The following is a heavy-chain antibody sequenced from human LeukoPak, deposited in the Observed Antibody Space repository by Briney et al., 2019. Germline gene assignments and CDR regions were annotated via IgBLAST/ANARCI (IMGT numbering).Heavy chain of an antibody. CDR3: ARGRGPEDIVLMVYAIGFDY. J-gene: IGHJ4*02. D-gene: IGHD2-8*01. Sequence: SETLSFTCTVSGYSISSGYYWGWIRQPPGKGLEWIGSTYHSGSTYYNPSLKSRVTISVDTSKNQFSLKLSSVTAADTAVYYCARGRGPEDIVLMVYAIGFDYWGQGTLVTVSS. CDR1: GYSISSGYY. CDR2: TYHSGST. V-gene: IGHV4-38-2*02.